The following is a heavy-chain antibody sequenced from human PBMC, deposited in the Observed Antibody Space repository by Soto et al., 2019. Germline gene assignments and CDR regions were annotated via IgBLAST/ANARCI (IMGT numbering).Heavy chain of an antibody. CDR1: GGSVSSGSYY. J-gene: IGHJ5*02. D-gene: IGHD2-8*02. Sequence: SETLSLTCTVSGGSVSSGSYYWSWIRQPPGKGLEWIGYIYYSGSTNYNPSLKSRVTISVDTSKNQFSLKLSSVTAADTAVYYRARAAKGGAGTGIHPGRQETRDTVS. CDR3: ARAAKGGAGTGIHP. CDR2: IYYSGST. V-gene: IGHV4-61*01.